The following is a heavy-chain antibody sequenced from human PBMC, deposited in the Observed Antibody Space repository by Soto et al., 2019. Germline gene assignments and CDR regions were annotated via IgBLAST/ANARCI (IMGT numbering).Heavy chain of an antibody. CDR3: AKDLHDFASFFFYGMDV. CDR1: GFRFSSAG. D-gene: IGHD2-21*02. V-gene: IGHV3-30*18. Sequence: QVQLVESGGGVVQPGKSLRLSCAASGFRFSSAGMHWVRQAPGKGLEWVAVIIYDGSKKEYADSVKGRFTVSRDNSKDTVYLQMNNLRPEETGVYYCAKDLHDFASFFFYGMDVWGQGTSVTVSS. CDR2: IIYDGSKK. J-gene: IGHJ6*02.